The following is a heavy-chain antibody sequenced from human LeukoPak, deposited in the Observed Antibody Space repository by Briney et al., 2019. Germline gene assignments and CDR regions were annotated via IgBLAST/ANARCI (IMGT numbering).Heavy chain of an antibody. D-gene: IGHD3-3*01. Sequence: SXTLSLTCTVSGGSISSYYWSWIRQPPGKGLEWIGYIYYSGSTNYNPSLKSRVTISVDTSKNQFSLKLSSVTAADTAVYYCAGSRFLEWLFDYWGQGTLVTVSS. CDR2: IYYSGST. CDR1: GGSISSYY. V-gene: IGHV4-59*01. CDR3: AGSRFLEWLFDY. J-gene: IGHJ4*02.